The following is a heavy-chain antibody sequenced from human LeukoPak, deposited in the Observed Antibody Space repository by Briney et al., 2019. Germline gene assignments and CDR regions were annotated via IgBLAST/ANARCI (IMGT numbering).Heavy chain of an antibody. D-gene: IGHD5-24*01. CDR3: AKGKDGCNSPGH. CDR2: ISWNSGSI. Sequence: GGSLRLSCAASGFNFEDYAMHWVRQAPGKGLEWVSGISWNSGSIGYGDSVKGRFTISRDNAKKSLYLEMNSLRAEDTALYYCAKGKDGCNSPGHWGQGTLLTVSS. J-gene: IGHJ4*02. V-gene: IGHV3-9*01. CDR1: GFNFEDYA.